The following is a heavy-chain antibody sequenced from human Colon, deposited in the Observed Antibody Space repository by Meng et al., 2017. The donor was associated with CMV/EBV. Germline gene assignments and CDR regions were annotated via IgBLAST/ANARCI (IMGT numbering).Heavy chain of an antibody. V-gene: IGHV1-2*02. CDR1: GYTANGYY. CDR3: ARDRGAAGT. J-gene: IGHJ4*02. CDR2: INPNSGDT. D-gene: IGHD6-13*01. Sequence: ASVKVSCKAFGYTANGYYIHWVRQAPGQGLEWMGWINPNSGDTNYAQNFQGRVTITGDTSSGTAYMELSRLRSDDTAVYYCARDRGAAGTWGQGTLVTVSS.